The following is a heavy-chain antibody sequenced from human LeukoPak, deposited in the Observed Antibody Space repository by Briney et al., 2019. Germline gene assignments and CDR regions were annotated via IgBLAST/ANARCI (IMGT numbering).Heavy chain of an antibody. J-gene: IGHJ5*02. CDR2: IYGSGST. CDR1: GDSMGMYY. V-gene: IGHV4-4*07. Sequence: SETLSLTCTVTGDSMGMYYWSFIRQPAGKGLEWIGHIYGSGSTNYNPSLKSRVTLSVDTSKNQFSLKLSSVTAADTAVYYCAREGTSGTHLNWFDPWGQGTLVTVSS. CDR3: AREGTSGTHLNWFDP. D-gene: IGHD1-1*01.